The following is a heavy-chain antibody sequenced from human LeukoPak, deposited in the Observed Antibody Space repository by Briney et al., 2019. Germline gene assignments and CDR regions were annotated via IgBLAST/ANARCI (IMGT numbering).Heavy chain of an antibody. J-gene: IGHJ3*02. Sequence: ASVKVSCKASGYTFTGYYMHWVRQAPGQGLEWMGWINRSSGGTNYAQKFQGRVTMTRDTSISTAYMELSRLRSDDTAVYYCARARSVAAARVAFDIWGQGTMVTVSS. CDR3: ARARSVAAARVAFDI. CDR2: INRSSGGT. D-gene: IGHD6-13*01. V-gene: IGHV1-2*02. CDR1: GYTFTGYY.